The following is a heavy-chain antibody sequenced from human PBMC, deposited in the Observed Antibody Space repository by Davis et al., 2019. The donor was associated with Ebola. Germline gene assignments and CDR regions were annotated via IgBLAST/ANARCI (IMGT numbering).Heavy chain of an antibody. Sequence: PGGSLRLSCAASGFTFSSYSMNWVRQAPGKGLEWVSLVTGDGSATSHADSVNGRFTISRDNSENMLFLRLSSLRAEDTAMYYCAKHGGSGYGLDYLDSWGHGTLVTVSS. CDR2: VTGDGSAT. CDR3: AKHGGSGYGLDYLDS. V-gene: IGHV3-23*01. CDR1: GFTFSSYS. D-gene: IGHD3-22*01. J-gene: IGHJ4*01.